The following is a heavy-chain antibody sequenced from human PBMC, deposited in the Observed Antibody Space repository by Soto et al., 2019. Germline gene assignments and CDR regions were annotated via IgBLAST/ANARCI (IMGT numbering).Heavy chain of an antibody. CDR2: IYYSGST. J-gene: IGHJ5*02. CDR3: ARGRDIWFGDWNRFDP. Sequence: SETLSLTCTVSGGSISSYYWSWIRQPPGKGLEWIGYIYYSGSTNYNPSLKSRVTISVDTSKNQFSLKLSSVTAADTAVYYCARGRDIWFGDWNRFDPWGQGTLVTVSS. D-gene: IGHD3-10*01. CDR1: GGSISSYY. V-gene: IGHV4-59*01.